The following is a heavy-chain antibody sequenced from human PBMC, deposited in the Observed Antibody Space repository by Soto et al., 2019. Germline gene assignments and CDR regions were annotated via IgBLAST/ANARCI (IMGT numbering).Heavy chain of an antibody. J-gene: IGHJ4*02. CDR2: MNPDNGNT. Sequence: EASVKVSCKASGYTFSTYEINWVRRAAGQGLEWMGRMNPDNGNTGYAQKFQDRVTMTRNTSISTAYMELRSLRSDDTAVYYCARGTRESGEWLLLDYWGQGAMVTVYS. V-gene: IGHV1-8*01. CDR1: GYTFSTYE. D-gene: IGHD3-3*01. CDR3: ARGTRESGEWLLLDY.